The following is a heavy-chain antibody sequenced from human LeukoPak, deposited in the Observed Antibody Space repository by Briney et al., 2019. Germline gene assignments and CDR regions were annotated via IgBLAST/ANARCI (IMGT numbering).Heavy chain of an antibody. D-gene: IGHD5-24*01. CDR1: GFTLSSYW. J-gene: IGHJ5*02. CDR2: IKGDGSEK. CDR3: ARDEYRSRWLHP. V-gene: IGHV3-7*01. Sequence: PGGSLRLSCAASGFTLSSYWMHWVRQAPGKGLVWVASIKGDGSEKWYADSVKGRFTISRDNAQNSVHLQMNSLRAEDTAVYHCARDEYRSRWLHPWGQGTLVTVTS.